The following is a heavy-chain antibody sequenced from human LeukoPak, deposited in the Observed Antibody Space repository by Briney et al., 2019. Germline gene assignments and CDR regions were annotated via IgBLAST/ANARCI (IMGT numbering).Heavy chain of an antibody. CDR1: GYTFTIYG. D-gene: IGHD6-13*01. CDR2: ISAYNGNT. CDR3: ARDNPGIAAAGIIGFDY. J-gene: IGHJ4*01. V-gene: IGHV1-18*04. Sequence: ASVKVSFTASGYTFTIYGISWVRQAPGQGLEWMGWISAYNGNTNYAQKLQGRVTITTDTSTSTAYMELRSLRSDDTAVYYCARDNPGIAAAGIIGFDYRGQEPWSPSRQ.